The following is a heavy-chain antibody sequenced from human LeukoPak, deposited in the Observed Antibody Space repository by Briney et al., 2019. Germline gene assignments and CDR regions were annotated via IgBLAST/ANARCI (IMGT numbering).Heavy chain of an antibody. D-gene: IGHD4-11*01. Sequence: SETLSLTCTVSGGSISSYYWSWIRQPPGKGLEWIGYIYYSGSTNYNPSLKSRVTISVDTSKNQFSLKLSSVTAADTAVYYCARVDYSIIDYWGQGTLVTVSS. CDR2: IYYSGST. CDR3: ARVDYSIIDY. J-gene: IGHJ4*02. V-gene: IGHV4-59*12. CDR1: GGSISSYY.